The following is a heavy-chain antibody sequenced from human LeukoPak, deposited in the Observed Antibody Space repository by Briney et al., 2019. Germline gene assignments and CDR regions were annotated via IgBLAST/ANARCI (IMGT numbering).Heavy chain of an antibody. CDR2: IYTTGST. CDR1: GGSINSLY. CDR3: ARDSLTSSWYSQSFFDF. J-gene: IGHJ4*02. V-gene: IGHV4-4*07. Sequence: PSETLSLTCTVSGGSINSLYWSWVRQAAGKGLEWIGRIYTTGSTNYNPSLKSRVTMSVDKSKNQFSLNLTSVTAADTAIYFCARDSLTSSWYSQSFFDFWGQGILVTVSS. D-gene: IGHD6-13*01.